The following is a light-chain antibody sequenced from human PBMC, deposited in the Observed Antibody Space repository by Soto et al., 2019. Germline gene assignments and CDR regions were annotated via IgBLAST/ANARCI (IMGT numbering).Light chain of an antibody. CDR3: QQYKNYSPYT. CDR1: QSLTSW. Sequence: DILMTQSPSTLSASVGDKVTITCQASQSLTSWLAWYQQKPGKAPKLLIYDASTLQSGVPSRFSGSGSGTDFTLIISSLQPDDFATYYCQQYKNYSPYTFGQGTKLDIK. CDR2: DAS. J-gene: IGKJ2*01. V-gene: IGKV1-5*01.